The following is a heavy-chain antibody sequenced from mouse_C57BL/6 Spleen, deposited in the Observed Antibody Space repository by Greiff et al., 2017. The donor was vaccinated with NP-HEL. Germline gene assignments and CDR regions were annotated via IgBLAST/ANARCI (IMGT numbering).Heavy chain of an antibody. CDR1: GYTFTDYY. CDR2: IYPGSGNT. D-gene: IGHD1-1*02. V-gene: IGHV1-76*01. Sequence: QVQLQQSGAELVRPGASVKLSCKASGYTFTDYYINWVKQRPGQGLEWIARIYPGSGNTYYNEKFKGKATLTAEKSSSTAYMQLSSLTSEDSAVYFCARVLYGLYYFDYWGQGTTLTVSS. CDR3: ARVLYGLYYFDY. J-gene: IGHJ2*01.